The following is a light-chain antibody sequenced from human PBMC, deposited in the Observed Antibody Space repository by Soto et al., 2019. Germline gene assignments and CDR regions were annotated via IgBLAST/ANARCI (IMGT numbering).Light chain of an antibody. Sequence: SYELTQPPSVSVAPEKTATITCGGNNIGNKRVHWYRQKPGQAPVLVISYDSDRPPGIPERFSGSNSGNTATLTISRVEDGDEADYYCQVWDIMTDNYVFGPGTKLTVL. J-gene: IGLJ1*01. CDR1: NIGNKR. V-gene: IGLV3-21*04. CDR3: QVWDIMTDNYV. CDR2: YDS.